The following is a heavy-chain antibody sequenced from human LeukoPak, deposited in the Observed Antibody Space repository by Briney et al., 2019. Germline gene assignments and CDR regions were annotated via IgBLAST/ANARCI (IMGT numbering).Heavy chain of an antibody. CDR3: ARYKRYCSSGRCWGVQFGP. V-gene: IGHV3-66*01. J-gene: IGHJ5*02. Sequence: GGSLRLSCAASGFTVSTNYMSWVRQAPGKGPEWISIICRSGDTYYADSVKGRFTISRDNSKNTLYLQMNRLRVEDTAVYYCARYKRYCSSGRCWGVQFGPWGQGTLVTVSS. CDR1: GFTVSTNY. CDR2: ICRSGDT. D-gene: IGHD2-15*01.